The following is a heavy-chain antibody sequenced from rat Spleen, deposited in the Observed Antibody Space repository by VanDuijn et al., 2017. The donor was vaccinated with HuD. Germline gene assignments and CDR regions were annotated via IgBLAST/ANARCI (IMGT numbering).Heavy chain of an antibody. J-gene: IGHJ2*01. Sequence: EVQLVESGGGFVQPGRSLKLSCAASGFTFSNYGMTWIRQAPGKGLEWVASITNTGGSTYYPDSVKGRFTISRDNAKSTLYLQMNSLRSEDTATYYCTELRTFDYWGQGVMVTVSS. CDR3: TELRTFDY. CDR2: ITNTGGST. D-gene: IGHD1-11*01. V-gene: IGHV5-31*01. CDR1: GFTFSNYG.